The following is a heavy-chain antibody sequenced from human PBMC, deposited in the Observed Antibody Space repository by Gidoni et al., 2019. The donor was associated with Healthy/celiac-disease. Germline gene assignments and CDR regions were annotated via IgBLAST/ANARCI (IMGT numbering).Heavy chain of an antibody. Sequence: EVQLVESGGGLVQPGRSLRLSCAASGFTFDDYAMQWVRQAPGKGLEWVSGISWNSGSIGYADSVKGRFTIPRDNAKNSLYLQMNSLRAEDTALYYCAKSGRLYDIWALDYWGQGTLVTVSS. CDR1: GFTFDDYA. D-gene: IGHD3-9*01. V-gene: IGHV3-9*01. CDR3: AKSGRLYDIWALDY. CDR2: ISWNSGSI. J-gene: IGHJ4*02.